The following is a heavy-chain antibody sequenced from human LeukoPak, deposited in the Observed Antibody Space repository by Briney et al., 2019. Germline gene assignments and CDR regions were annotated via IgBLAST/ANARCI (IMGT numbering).Heavy chain of an antibody. Sequence: SVKVSCKASGGTFSSYAISWVRQAPGQGLEWMGGIIPIFGTANYEQKFQGRVTITTDESTSTAYMELSSLRSEDTAVYYCARAGVPAAIEFYYYYYYMDVWGKGTTVTVSS. D-gene: IGHD2-2*01. J-gene: IGHJ6*03. CDR2: IIPIFGTA. CDR3: ARAGVPAAIEFYYYYYYMDV. V-gene: IGHV1-69*05. CDR1: GGTFSSYA.